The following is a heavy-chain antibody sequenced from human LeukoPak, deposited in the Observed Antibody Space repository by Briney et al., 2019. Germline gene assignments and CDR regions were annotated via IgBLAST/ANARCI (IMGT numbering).Heavy chain of an antibody. CDR3: ARDYGGNYDY. D-gene: IGHD4-23*01. CDR2: INPNSGGT. Sequence: ASVKVSCKASVYTFTGYYMHWVRQAPAQGLEWMGWINPNSGGTNYAHKFQGRVTMTRDTSISTAYLELSRLRSHDTAVSYCARDYGGNYDYWGQGTLVTVSS. CDR1: VYTFTGYY. V-gene: IGHV1-2*02. J-gene: IGHJ4*02.